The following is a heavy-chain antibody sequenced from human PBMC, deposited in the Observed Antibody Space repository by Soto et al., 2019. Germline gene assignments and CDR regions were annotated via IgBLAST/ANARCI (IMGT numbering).Heavy chain of an antibody. V-gene: IGHV3-72*01. CDR1: GFTFSDHY. CDR3: ASDLYDSSGYPTAY. CDR2: TRSKANSYTT. Sequence: GGSLRLSCAASGFTFSDHYMDWVRQAPGEGLEWVGRTRSKANSYTTEYAASVKGRFTISRDDSKNSLYLQMNSLKTEDTAVYYCASDLYDSSGYPTAYWGQGTLVTVSS. J-gene: IGHJ4*02. D-gene: IGHD3-22*01.